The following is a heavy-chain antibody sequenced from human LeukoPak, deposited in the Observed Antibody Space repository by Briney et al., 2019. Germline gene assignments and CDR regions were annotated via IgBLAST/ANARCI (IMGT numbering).Heavy chain of an antibody. CDR1: GGSFSGYY. D-gene: IGHD3-3*01. V-gene: IGHV4-34*01. Sequence: PSETLSLTCAVYGGSFSGYYWSWIRQPPGKGLEWIGEINHSGSTNYNPSLKSRVTISVDTSKNQFSLKLSSVTAADTAVYYCARGTGNGYSFDYWGQGTLVTVSS. J-gene: IGHJ4*02. CDR3: ARGTGNGYSFDY. CDR2: INHSGST.